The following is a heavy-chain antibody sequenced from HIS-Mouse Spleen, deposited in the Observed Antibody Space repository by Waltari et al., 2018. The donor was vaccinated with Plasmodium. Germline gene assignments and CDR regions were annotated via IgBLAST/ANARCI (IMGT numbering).Heavy chain of an antibody. Sequence: QVQLVQSGAEVKKPGASVKVSCKASGYTFTGYYMHWVRPAPGQGPEWMGWINPNSGGTNSAQKFQGRVTMTRDTSISTAYMELSRLRSDDTAVYYCARVLGYKAAAGTFVEYFQHWGQGTPVTVSS. D-gene: IGHD6-13*01. V-gene: IGHV1-2*02. J-gene: IGHJ1*01. CDR3: ARVLGYKAAAGTFVEYFQH. CDR1: GYTFTGYY. CDR2: INPNSGGT.